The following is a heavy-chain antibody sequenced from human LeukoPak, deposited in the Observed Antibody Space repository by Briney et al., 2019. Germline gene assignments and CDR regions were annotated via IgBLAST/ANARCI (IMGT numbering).Heavy chain of an antibody. CDR2: INPSGGST. Sequence: ASVKVSCKASGGTFSSYAISWVRQAPGQGLEWMGIINPSGGSTSYAQKFQGRVTMTRDMSTSTVYMELSSLRSEDTAVYYCAREITMVRGVIDYWGQGTLVTVSS. CDR1: GGTFSSYA. V-gene: IGHV1-46*01. CDR3: AREITMVRGVIDY. D-gene: IGHD3-10*01. J-gene: IGHJ4*02.